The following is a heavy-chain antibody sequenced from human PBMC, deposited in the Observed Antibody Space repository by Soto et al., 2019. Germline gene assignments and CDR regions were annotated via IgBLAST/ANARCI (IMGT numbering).Heavy chain of an antibody. D-gene: IGHD3-22*01. CDR2: ISSSSSTI. J-gene: IGHJ3*02. Sequence: PGGSLRLSCAASGFTFSSYSMNWVRQAPGKGLEWVSYISSSSSTIYYADSVKGRFTIPRDNAKNSLYLQMNSLRDEDTAVYYCARDRLRYYYDSSGYWAGAFDIWGQGTMVTVSS. V-gene: IGHV3-48*02. CDR3: ARDRLRYYYDSSGYWAGAFDI. CDR1: GFTFSSYS.